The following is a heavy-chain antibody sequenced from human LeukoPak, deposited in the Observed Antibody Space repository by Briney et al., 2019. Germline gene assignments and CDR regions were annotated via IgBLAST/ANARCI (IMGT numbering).Heavy chain of an antibody. Sequence: PGGSLRLSCAASGFTFSSYGMSWVRQAPGEGLKWVSIISASGSNTIYADSVKGRFTISRDNSKNTLYLQMNSLRAEDTAVYYCAKGASGSHYYGFDHWGQGTLVTVSS. D-gene: IGHD1-26*01. CDR3: AKGASGSHYYGFDH. CDR1: GFTFSSYG. V-gene: IGHV3-23*01. CDR2: ISASGSNT. J-gene: IGHJ4*02.